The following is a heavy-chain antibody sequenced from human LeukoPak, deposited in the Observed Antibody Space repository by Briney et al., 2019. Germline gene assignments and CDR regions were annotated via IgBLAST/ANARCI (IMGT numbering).Heavy chain of an antibody. J-gene: IGHJ5*02. CDR3: ARVGDDFWSGYFDTQKGFDP. CDR1: GGSISSGSYY. D-gene: IGHD3-3*01. Sequence: SETLSLTCTVSGGSISSGSYYWSWIRQPAGKGPEWIGRIYTSGSTNYNPSLKSRVTISVDTSKNQFSLKLSSVTAADTAVYYCARVGDDFWSGYFDTQKGFDPWGQGTLVTVSS. CDR2: IYTSGST. V-gene: IGHV4-61*02.